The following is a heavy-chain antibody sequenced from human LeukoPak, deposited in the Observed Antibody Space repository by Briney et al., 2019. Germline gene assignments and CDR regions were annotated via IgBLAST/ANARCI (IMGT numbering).Heavy chain of an antibody. CDR1: GYIFSNFG. V-gene: IGHV1-18*01. CDR3: ARSGDGNWFDP. J-gene: IGHJ5*02. Sequence: ASVTVSCKASGYIFSNFGVGWVRQAPGQRLEWMGWISAHNGDRNYAQYLQGRVTMTTDTSTSTVYMQLRGLRPDDTAVYYCARSGDGNWFDPWGQGTLVIVSS. CDR2: ISAHNGDR.